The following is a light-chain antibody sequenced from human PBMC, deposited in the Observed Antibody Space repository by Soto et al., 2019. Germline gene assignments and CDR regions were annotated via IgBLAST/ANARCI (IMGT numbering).Light chain of an antibody. J-gene: IGKJ4*01. Sequence: DIQMTPSPSTLPASVGAPVTITCRASQNIDRWVAWYQQKSGKAPKLLIYDASDLETGVPSRFSGSGSGTDFTFTINSLQPEDIATYYCQQYDNLPLTFGGGTKVDIK. V-gene: IGKV1-33*01. CDR3: QQYDNLPLT. CDR2: DAS. CDR1: QNIDRW.